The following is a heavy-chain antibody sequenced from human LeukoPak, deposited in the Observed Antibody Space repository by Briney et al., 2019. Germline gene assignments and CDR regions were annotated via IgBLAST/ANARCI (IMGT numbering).Heavy chain of an antibody. D-gene: IGHD4-23*01. CDR1: GFTVSSNY. CDR3: ARLKDPVGTRVDY. CDR2: IYSGGYT. J-gene: IGHJ4*02. V-gene: IGHV3-53*01. Sequence: GGSLRLSCAASGFTVSSNYMIWVRQAPGKGLEWVAVIYSGGYTYYADSVKGRFTISRDDSKNTLYLQMNSLRAEDTAVYYCARLKDPVGTRVDYWGQGTLVTVAS.